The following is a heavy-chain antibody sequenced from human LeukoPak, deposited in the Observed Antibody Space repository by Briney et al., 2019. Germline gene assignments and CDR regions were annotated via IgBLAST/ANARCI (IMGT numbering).Heavy chain of an antibody. CDR3: ARDMVLDAFDI. CDR2: INHSGST. J-gene: IGHJ3*02. Sequence: SETLSLTCAVYGGSFSGYYWSWIREPPGKGLEWIGEINHSGSTNYNPSLKSRVTISVDTSKNQFSLKLSSVTAADTAVYYCARDMVLDAFDISGQGTMVTVSS. V-gene: IGHV4-34*01. D-gene: IGHD3-10*01. CDR1: GGSFSGYY.